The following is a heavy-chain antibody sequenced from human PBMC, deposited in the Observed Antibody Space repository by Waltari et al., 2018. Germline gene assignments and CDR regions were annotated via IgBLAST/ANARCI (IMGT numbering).Heavy chain of an antibody. CDR3: ARADTSTSYFYYYMDV. V-gene: IGHV4-59*01. CDR1: GGSTSTDY. CDR2: IHYSGSS. J-gene: IGHJ6*03. D-gene: IGHD1-26*01. Sequence: QVQLQESGPGLVKPSETLSLTGTVPGGSTSTDYWSWVRQSPGKGLEWIGYIHYSGSSVYNPSLRSRVAISLDTPNNQFSLRLRSVTAADAAIYYCARADTSTSYFYYYMDVWGKGTTVTVSS.